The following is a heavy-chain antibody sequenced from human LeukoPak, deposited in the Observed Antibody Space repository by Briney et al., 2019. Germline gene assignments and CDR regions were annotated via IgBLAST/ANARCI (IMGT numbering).Heavy chain of an antibody. V-gene: IGHV3-15*01. J-gene: IGHJ3*02. CDR2: IKSKTDGGTT. Sequence: KPGGSLRPSCAASGLTFSNAWMSWVPQAPGKGRGWVGRIKSKTDGGTTDYAAPVKGRFTISRDDSNNTLYLQMNSLKTEDTAVYYCTSTGAFDIWGQGTMVTVSS. CDR1: GLTFSNAW. CDR3: TSTGAFDI.